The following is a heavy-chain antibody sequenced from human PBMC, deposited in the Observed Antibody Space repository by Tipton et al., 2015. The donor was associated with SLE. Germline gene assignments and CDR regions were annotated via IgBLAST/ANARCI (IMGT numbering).Heavy chain of an antibody. CDR2: INHSGIT. J-gene: IGHJ4*02. V-gene: IGHV4-34*01. CDR3: ARMDSGYDFYDF. CDR1: GRSFSGYY. Sequence: TLSLTCAVYGRSFSGYYWNWIRQPPEKGLEWIGEINHSGITNYNPSLKSRVTISVATSKNQFSLKLRSVTAADTAVYYCARMDSGYDFYDFWGQGTLVTVSS. D-gene: IGHD5-12*01.